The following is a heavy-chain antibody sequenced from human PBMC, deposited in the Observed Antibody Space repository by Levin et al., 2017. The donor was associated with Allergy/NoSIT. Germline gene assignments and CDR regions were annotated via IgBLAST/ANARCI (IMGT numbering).Heavy chain of an antibody. J-gene: IGHJ6*03. CDR2: ISSSSSYI. CDR1: GFTFSSYS. V-gene: IGHV3-21*01. D-gene: IGHD4-17*01. CDR3: ARDGDYGDPGPYYYYYMDV. Sequence: GGSLRLSCAASGFTFSSYSMNWVRQAPGKGLEWVSSISSSSSYIYYADSVKGRFTISRDNAKNSLYLQMNSLRAEDTAVYYCARDGDYGDPGPYYYYYMDVWGKGTTVTVSS.